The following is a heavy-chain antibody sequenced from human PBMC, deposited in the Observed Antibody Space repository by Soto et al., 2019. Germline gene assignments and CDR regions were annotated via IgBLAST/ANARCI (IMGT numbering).Heavy chain of an antibody. CDR3: VRCRHYTTTGGIDN. Sequence: PSETLSLTCAVSGYSISSGDSCWSWIRQPPGKGLEWIGCTYYSGSTYYNPSLRSRVTMSVDTSKNQFSLKLNSVTAADTAVYYFVRCRHYTTTGGIDNWGQGTLVTVSS. V-gene: IGHV4-30-4*01. CDR2: TYYSGST. J-gene: IGHJ4*02. CDR1: GYSISSGDSC. D-gene: IGHD1-1*01.